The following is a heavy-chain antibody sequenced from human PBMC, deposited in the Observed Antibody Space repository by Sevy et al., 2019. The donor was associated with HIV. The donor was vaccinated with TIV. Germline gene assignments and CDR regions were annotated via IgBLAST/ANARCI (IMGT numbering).Heavy chain of an antibody. CDR1: GYTFTGYY. Sequence: ASVKVSCKASGYTFTGYYIHWVRQAPGQGLEWMGRISPYSGDTNYAQKFQGRVTVTRDTSISTAYMELSSLRSDDTAIYYCVRDSLSLHLFDPWGQGTLVTVSS. CDR2: ISPYSGDT. CDR3: VRDSLSLHLFDP. J-gene: IGHJ5*01. V-gene: IGHV1-2*06.